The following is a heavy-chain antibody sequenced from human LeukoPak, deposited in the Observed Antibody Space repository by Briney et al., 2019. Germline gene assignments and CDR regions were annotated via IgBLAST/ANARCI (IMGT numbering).Heavy chain of an antibody. Sequence: GALLQISCKGSGYIFTSHWISWVRQLPGKGLEWMGRIAPSDSYTNYRPSFQGHITISADKSISTAYLQWSSLKASDTAMYYCARHRDCSSGACYPDYWGQGTMVTVSS. CDR1: GYIFTSHW. V-gene: IGHV5-10-1*01. D-gene: IGHD2-15*01. J-gene: IGHJ4*02. CDR3: ARHRDCSSGACYPDY. CDR2: IAPSDSYT.